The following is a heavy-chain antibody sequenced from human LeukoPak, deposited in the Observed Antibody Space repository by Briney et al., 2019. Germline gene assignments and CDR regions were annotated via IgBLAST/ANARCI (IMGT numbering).Heavy chain of an antibody. Sequence: PSETLSLTCTVSGGSISSSSYYWGWIRQPPGKGLEWIGSIYYSGSTYYNPSLKSRVTISVDTSKNQFSLKLSSVTAADMAVYYCARRWFYSFDYWGQGTLVTVSS. CDR3: ARRWFYSFDY. CDR1: GGSISSSSYY. CDR2: IYYSGST. J-gene: IGHJ4*02. V-gene: IGHV4-39*01. D-gene: IGHD2-21*01.